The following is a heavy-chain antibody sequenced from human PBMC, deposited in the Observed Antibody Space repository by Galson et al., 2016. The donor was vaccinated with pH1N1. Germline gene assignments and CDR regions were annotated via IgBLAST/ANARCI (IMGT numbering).Heavy chain of an antibody. J-gene: IGHJ3*02. CDR2: LGTYNGRT. V-gene: IGHV1-18*01. CDR3: RMGVDAFDM. Sequence: QSGAEVKKPGDSLKISCQASGYKYTNYAISWVRQAPGQGLEWMGWLGTYNGRTTCAQKFQGRITMTTDTSMSTAYMELMSLRSDDTAGYFCRMGVDAFDMWGQGRLVTVS. CDR1: GYKYTNYA.